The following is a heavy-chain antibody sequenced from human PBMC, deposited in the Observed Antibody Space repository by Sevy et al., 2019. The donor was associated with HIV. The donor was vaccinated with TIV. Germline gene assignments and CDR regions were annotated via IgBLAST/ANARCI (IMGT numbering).Heavy chain of an antibody. CDR2: IYYSGST. D-gene: IGHD3-10*01. Sequence: SETLSLTCIVSGGSISSYYWSWIRQPPGKGLEWIGYIYYSGSTNYNPSLKSRVTMSLDTSKNQFSLKLSSVTAADTAVYYCARVTGTMVRGSIMRGNWFDPWGQGALVTVSS. J-gene: IGHJ5*02. V-gene: IGHV4-59*01. CDR1: GGSISSYY. CDR3: ARVTGTMVRGSIMRGNWFDP.